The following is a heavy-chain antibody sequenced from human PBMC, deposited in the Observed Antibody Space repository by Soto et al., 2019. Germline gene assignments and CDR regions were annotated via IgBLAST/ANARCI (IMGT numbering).Heavy chain of an antibody. J-gene: IGHJ4*02. D-gene: IGHD2-2*01. CDR2: IIPIFGTA. CDR3: ARGAYCSSTSCYFYY. CDR1: VGTFSSYA. V-gene: IGHV1-69*06. Sequence: SVKVSCKASVGTFSSYAISWVRQAPGQGLEWMGGIIPIFGTANYAQKFQGRVTITADKSTSTAYMELSSLRSEDTAVYYCARGAYCSSTSCYFYYWGQGTLVTVSS.